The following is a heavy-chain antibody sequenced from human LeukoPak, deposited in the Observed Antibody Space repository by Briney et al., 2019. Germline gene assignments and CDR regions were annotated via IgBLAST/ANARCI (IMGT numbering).Heavy chain of an antibody. V-gene: IGHV4-59*01. D-gene: IGHD6-13*01. CDR2: IYYSGST. J-gene: IGHJ5*02. Sequence: SETLSLTCTVSGGSISSYYWSWIRQPPGKGLVWIGYIYYSGSTNYHPSLKSRVTISVDTSKNQFSLKLSSVTAADTAVYYCARYSSSWYLWRGWFDPWGQGTLVTVSS. CDR3: ARYSSSWYLWRGWFDP. CDR1: GGSISSYY.